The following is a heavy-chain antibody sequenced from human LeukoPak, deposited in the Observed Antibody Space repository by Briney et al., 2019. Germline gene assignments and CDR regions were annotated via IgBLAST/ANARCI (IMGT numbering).Heavy chain of an antibody. J-gene: IGHJ3*02. D-gene: IGHD3-22*01. V-gene: IGHV1-18*01. CDR3: ARGAYYYDSSGHDAFDI. Sequence: GASVKVSCKASGYTFTSYGISWVRQAPGQGLEWMGWISAYNGNTNYAQKFQGWVTMTRDTSISTAYMELSRLRSDDTAVYYCARGAYYYDSSGHDAFDIWGQGTMVTVSS. CDR1: GYTFTSYG. CDR2: ISAYNGNT.